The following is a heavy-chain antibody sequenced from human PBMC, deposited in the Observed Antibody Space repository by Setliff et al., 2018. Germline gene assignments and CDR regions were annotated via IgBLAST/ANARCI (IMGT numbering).Heavy chain of an antibody. Sequence: PGGSLRLSCAASEFTFNKYWMTWVRQAPGKGLEWVGQIKSKPDGGAAEYASPVRGRFTISRDDSKSTLYLQMSSLKTEDTAVYYCSTAEGDSSSFYHNMDVWGQGSTVTVSS. CDR3: STAEGDSSSFYHNMDV. CDR1: EFTFNKYW. V-gene: IGHV3-15*01. J-gene: IGHJ6*02. CDR2: IKSKPDGGAA. D-gene: IGHD6-6*01.